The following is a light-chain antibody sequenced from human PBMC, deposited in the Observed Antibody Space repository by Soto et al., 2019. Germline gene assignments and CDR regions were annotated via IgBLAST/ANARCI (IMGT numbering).Light chain of an antibody. J-gene: IGKJ1*01. V-gene: IGKV1-5*01. CDR2: DAS. CDR3: QQYNSYWT. CDR1: QSISSW. Sequence: DIRISRSPSTLYASVCDRVTITCRASQSISSWLAWYQQKPGKAPNLLIYDASSLESGVPSRFSGSGSGTEFTLTISSLQPDDFATYYCQQYNSYWTFGQGTKVDIK.